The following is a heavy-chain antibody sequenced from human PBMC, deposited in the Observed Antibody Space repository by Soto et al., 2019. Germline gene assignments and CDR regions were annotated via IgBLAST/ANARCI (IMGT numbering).Heavy chain of an antibody. J-gene: IGHJ6*02. V-gene: IGHV1-2*04. Sequence: GASVKVSCKASGYTFTGYYMHWVRQAPGQGLEWMGWINPNSGGTNYAQKFQGWVTMTRDTSISTAYMELSRLRSDDTAVYYCARDLTGYDYPYYYYYGMDVWGQGTTVTVSS. CDR3: ARDLTGYDYPYYYYYGMDV. D-gene: IGHD5-12*01. CDR2: INPNSGGT. CDR1: GYTFTGYY.